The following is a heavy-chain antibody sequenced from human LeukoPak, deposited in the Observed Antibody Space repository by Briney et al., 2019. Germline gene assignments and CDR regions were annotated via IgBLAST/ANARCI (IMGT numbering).Heavy chain of an antibody. CDR2: ISSSGSTI. Sequence: GGSLRLSCAASGFTFSSYEMNWVRQAPGKGLEWVSYISSSGSTIYYADSVKGRLTISRDNAKNSLYLQMNSLRAEDTAVYYCAGLGITMIGGVCGKGTTVTISS. CDR3: AGLGITMIGGV. V-gene: IGHV3-48*03. J-gene: IGHJ6*04. D-gene: IGHD3-10*02. CDR1: GFTFSSYE.